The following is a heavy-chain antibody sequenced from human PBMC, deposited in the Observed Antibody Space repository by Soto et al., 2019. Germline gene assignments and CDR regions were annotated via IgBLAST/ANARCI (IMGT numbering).Heavy chain of an antibody. CDR2: MTYSGGGT. V-gene: IGHV3-23*01. Sequence: EVQLLESGGGLVQPGGSLRLSCAASGFTFRMFAMNWVRQAPGKGLEWVASMTYSGGGTNYAYSVRGRLTISRDNSTNTLSLQMTSLRVEDTAGYYCAKVMRSTSSKANFDYWGRGTLVTVSS. CDR1: GFTFRMFA. CDR3: AKVMRSTSSKANFDY. D-gene: IGHD3-16*01. J-gene: IGHJ4*02.